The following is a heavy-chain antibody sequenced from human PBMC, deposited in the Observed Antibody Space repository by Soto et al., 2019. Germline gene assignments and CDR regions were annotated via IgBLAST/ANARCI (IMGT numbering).Heavy chain of an antibody. CDR1: GGSFSGYY. CDR3: ARGFTVIDDSADDY. V-gene: IGHV4-34*01. CDR2: INHSGST. J-gene: IGHJ4*02. D-gene: IGHD4-4*01. Sequence: QVQLQQWGAGLLKPSETLSLTCAVYGGSFSGYYWSWIRQPPGKGLEWIGEINHSGSTNYNPSLKSRVTISVDTSKNQFSLKLSSVTAADTAVYYCARGFTVIDDSADDYWGQGTLVTVSS.